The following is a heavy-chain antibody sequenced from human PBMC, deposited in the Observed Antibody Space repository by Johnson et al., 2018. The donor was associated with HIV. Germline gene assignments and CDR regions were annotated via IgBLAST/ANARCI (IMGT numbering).Heavy chain of an antibody. D-gene: IGHD3-9*01. J-gene: IGHJ3*02. CDR2: ISWNSGSI. CDR1: GFTFDDYA. V-gene: IGHV3-9*01. CDR3: SRELPSYDILTGPGAFDI. Sequence: VQLVESGGGLVQPGRSLRLSCAASGFTFDDYAMHWVRQAPGKGLEWVSGISWNSGSIGYADSVKGRFAISRDNSKNTLYLQMNSLRAEDTAVYYCSRELPSYDILTGPGAFDIWGQGTMVTVSS.